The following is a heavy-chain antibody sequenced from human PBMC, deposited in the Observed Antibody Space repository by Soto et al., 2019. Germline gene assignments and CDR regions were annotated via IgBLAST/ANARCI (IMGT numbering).Heavy chain of an antibody. CDR1: GYTFTSYG. D-gene: IGHD3-9*01. CDR2: ISAYNGNT. CDR3: ARDRYDIVTCRYYYLYYAMDV. V-gene: IGHV1-18*04. Sequence: ASVNVSCKAAGYTFTSYGISWVRQAPGQGLEWMGWISAYNGNTNYAQKLQGRVTMTTDTSTSTAYMELRSLRSDDTAVYYCARDRYDIVTCRYYYLYYAMDVWGQDTTVTVSS. J-gene: IGHJ6*02.